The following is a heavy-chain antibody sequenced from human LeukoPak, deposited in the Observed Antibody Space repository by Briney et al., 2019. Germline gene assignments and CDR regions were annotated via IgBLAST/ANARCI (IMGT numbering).Heavy chain of an antibody. Sequence: PGGSLRLSCAASGFTFSSYWMSWVHQAPGKGLEWVSVIYSGGSTYYADSVKGRFTISRDNAKNSLYLQMNSLRAEDTAVYYCARDKKGKPVDYWGQGTLVTVSS. J-gene: IGHJ4*02. D-gene: IGHD1-14*01. V-gene: IGHV3-66*01. CDR3: ARDKKGKPVDY. CDR2: IYSGGST. CDR1: GFTFSSYW.